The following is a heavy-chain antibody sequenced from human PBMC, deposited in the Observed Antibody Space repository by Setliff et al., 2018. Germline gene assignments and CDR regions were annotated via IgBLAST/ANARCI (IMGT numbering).Heavy chain of an antibody. CDR2: IYFGGNT. D-gene: IGHD1-26*01. V-gene: IGHV4-34*01. CDR1: GGSFSGYF. J-gene: IGHJ3*02. CDR3: ARDASASDGRNAFDI. Sequence: SETLSLTCAVYGGSFSGYFWGWVRQPPGKGLEWIGNIYFGGNTYFNPSFKSRVTMSIDTSNSQFSLKLSSVTAADTAIYYCARDASASDGRNAFDIWGQGTMVTVSS.